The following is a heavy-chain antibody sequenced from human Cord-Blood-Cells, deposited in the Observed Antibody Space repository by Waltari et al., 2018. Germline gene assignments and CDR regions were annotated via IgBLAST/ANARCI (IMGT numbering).Heavy chain of an antibody. CDR2: MNPNSGNT. CDR1: GYTFTSYD. J-gene: IGHJ3*02. Sequence: QVQLVQSGAEVKKPGASVKVSCKASGYTFTSYDINWVRQATGQGLEWMGWMNPNSGNTGYAQKCQGRVTITRNTSISTAYMELSSLRAEDTAVYYCARGTTVTEDSAFDIWGQGTMVTVSS. D-gene: IGHD4-4*01. V-gene: IGHV1-8*03. CDR3: ARGTTVTEDSAFDI.